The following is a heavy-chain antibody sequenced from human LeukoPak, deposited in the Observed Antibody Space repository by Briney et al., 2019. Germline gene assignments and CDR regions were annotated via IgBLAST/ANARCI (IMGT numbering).Heavy chain of an antibody. CDR3: AKDGVTMVRGVSKDYYYYMDV. V-gene: IGHV3-30*02. J-gene: IGHJ6*03. Sequence: GGSRRLSCAASGFTFSSYGMHWVRQAPGKGLEWVAFIRYDGSNKYYADSVKGRFTISRDNSKNTLYLQMNSLRAEDTAVYYCAKDGVTMVRGVSKDYYYYMDVWGKGTTVTVSS. D-gene: IGHD3-10*01. CDR1: GFTFSSYG. CDR2: IRYDGSNK.